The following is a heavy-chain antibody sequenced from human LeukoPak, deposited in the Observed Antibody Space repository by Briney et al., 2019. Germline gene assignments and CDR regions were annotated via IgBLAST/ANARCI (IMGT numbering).Heavy chain of an antibody. J-gene: IGHJ4*02. CDR1: GFTFSSYT. D-gene: IGHD4-11*01. V-gene: IGHV3-21*01. CDR3: ARGTMATVNFDC. Sequence: GGALRVSCAASGFTFSSYTLNWVRQAPGKGLEWVSSISNSGDYIYYADSMKGRFTISRDNAKNSLYLQMNSLRAEDTAVYYCARGTMATVNFDCGGQGTLVTVSA. CDR2: ISNSGDYI.